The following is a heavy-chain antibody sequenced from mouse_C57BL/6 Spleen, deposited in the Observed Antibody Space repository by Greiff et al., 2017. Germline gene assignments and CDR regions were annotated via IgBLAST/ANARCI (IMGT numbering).Heavy chain of an antibody. CDR2: INPNHGGT. Sequence: EVQLQQSGPELVKPGASVKILCKASGYTFSDYNMDWVKRSHGKSLEWIGAINPNHGGTFNNQKFKGKATLTEDKSSRAAYMELRSLTSEDTAVYYCARFGSSPWFAYWGQGTLVTVSA. CDR1: GYTFSDYN. V-gene: IGHV1-18*01. CDR3: ARFGSSPWFAY. D-gene: IGHD1-1*01. J-gene: IGHJ3*01.